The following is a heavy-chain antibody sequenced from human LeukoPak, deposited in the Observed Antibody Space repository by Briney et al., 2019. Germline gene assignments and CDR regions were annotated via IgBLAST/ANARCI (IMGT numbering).Heavy chain of an antibody. V-gene: IGHV3-23*01. CDR2: IRGSGGST. Sequence: GGSLRLSCAASGFTFSSFAMTWVRQVPGKGPEWVSAIRGSGGSTYYADSVKGRFTISRDNSKNTLHLQMNSLRAEDTAVYYCAKGYCSGGSCYCQFDYWGQGTLVTVSS. CDR3: AKGYCSGGSCYCQFDY. D-gene: IGHD2-15*01. CDR1: GFTFSSFA. J-gene: IGHJ4*02.